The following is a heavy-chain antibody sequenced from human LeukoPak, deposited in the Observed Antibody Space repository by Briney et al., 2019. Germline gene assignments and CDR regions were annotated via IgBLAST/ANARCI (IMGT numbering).Heavy chain of an antibody. CDR2: IWYDGSNK. D-gene: IGHD4-23*01. V-gene: IGHV3-33*01. CDR1: GFMFSSSG. J-gene: IGHJ4*02. Sequence: PGRSLRLSCAASGFMFSSSGMHWVRQAPGKGLERVAVIWYDGSNKYSADSVKGRFTISRDNSKNTLYLQMNSLRAEDTAVYYCARDGGTSHFDYWGQGTLVTVSS. CDR3: ARDGGTSHFDY.